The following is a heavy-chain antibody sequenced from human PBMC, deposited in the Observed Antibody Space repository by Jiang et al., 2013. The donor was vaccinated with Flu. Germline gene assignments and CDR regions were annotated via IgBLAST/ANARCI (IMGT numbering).Heavy chain of an antibody. Sequence: SGGSINNYYWSWIRQHPGKGLEWIGYIYYTGSTYYNPSLKSRVTISVDTSKNQFSLKLTSLSAADTAVYYCARGSVDMATVAYYFDFWGQGTLVTVSS. CDR1: GGSINNYY. CDR3: ARGSVDMATVAYYFDF. D-gene: IGHD5-24*01. J-gene: IGHJ4*02. CDR2: IYYTGST. V-gene: IGHV4-31*02.